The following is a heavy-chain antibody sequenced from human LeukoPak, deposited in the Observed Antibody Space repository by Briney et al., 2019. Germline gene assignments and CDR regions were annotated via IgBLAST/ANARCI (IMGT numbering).Heavy chain of an antibody. CDR1: GFTFSTYA. CDR2: ISTSGGTT. Sequence: GGSLRLSCAASGFTFSTYAMSWARQAPGKGLEWVSAISTSGGTTFYADSVKGRFTISRDNSKNTLHLQMNNLRAEDTGIYYCAKDREGSGWYYFDYWGQGTLVIVSS. D-gene: IGHD6-19*01. CDR3: AKDREGSGWYYFDY. J-gene: IGHJ4*02. V-gene: IGHV3-23*01.